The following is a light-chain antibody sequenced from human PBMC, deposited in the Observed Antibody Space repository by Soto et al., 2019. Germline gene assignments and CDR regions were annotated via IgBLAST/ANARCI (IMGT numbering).Light chain of an antibody. V-gene: IGKV1-39*01. CDR2: AAS. Sequence: IQATQSPSSLSAAEVDRVTITFRASQSISSYLNWYQQKPGKAPKLLIYAASSLQSGVPSRFSGSGSGTEFTLTISTLQPDDFATYYCQQYKNYRTFGPGAKADIK. CDR1: QSISSY. J-gene: IGKJ1*01. CDR3: QQYKNYRT.